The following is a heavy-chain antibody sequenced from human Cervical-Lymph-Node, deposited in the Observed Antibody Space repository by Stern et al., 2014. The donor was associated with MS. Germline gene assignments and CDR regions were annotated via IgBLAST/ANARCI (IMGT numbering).Heavy chain of an antibody. V-gene: IGHV2-5*02. Sequence: QVTLRESGPALVKPTQTLTLTCTFSGFSLSTSGMGVGWIRQPPGEALEWLAYIYLDDQKLYSPSLKSRLTITKDTSKNQVVLTLTNVDPVDTATYYCAHRTAGPFDYWGQGTLVTVSS. CDR2: IYLDDQK. CDR1: GFSLSTSGMG. CDR3: AHRTAGPFDY. J-gene: IGHJ4*02.